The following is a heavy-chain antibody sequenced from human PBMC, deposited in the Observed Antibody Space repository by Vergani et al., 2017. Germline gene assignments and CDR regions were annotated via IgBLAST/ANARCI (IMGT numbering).Heavy chain of an antibody. Sequence: QVQLQESGPGLVKPSEILSLTCTVSGDPVISTDYHWGWIRQPPGKGLEWIGIMDYCGSTSYNPSLESRISISFETPKNQFSLRLTSVTAADTAVYYCASKRGACRAAYCHSYDFWGPGTLVGVSS. CDR1: GDPVISTDYH. D-gene: IGHD2-15*01. CDR2: MDYCGST. J-gene: IGHJ4*02. V-gene: IGHV4-39*01. CDR3: ASKRGACRAAYCHSYDF.